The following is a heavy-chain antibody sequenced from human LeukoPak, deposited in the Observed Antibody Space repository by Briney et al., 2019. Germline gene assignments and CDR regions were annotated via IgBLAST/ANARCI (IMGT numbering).Heavy chain of an antibody. Sequence: PSETLSLTCTVSGGSISSSSYCWGWIRQPPGKGLEWIGSIYYSGSTYYNPSLKSRVTISVDTSKNQFSLKLSSVTAADTAVYYCARQLRADYYDSSGVWYFDLWGRGTLVTVSS. D-gene: IGHD3-22*01. V-gene: IGHV4-39*01. CDR1: GGSISSSSYC. CDR3: ARQLRADYYDSSGVWYFDL. CDR2: IYYSGST. J-gene: IGHJ2*01.